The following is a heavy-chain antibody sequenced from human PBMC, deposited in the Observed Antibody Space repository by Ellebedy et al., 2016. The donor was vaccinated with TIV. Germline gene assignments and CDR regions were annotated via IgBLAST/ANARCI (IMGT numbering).Heavy chain of an antibody. Sequence: PGGSLRLSCEASGFTFSRNWISWFRLAPGKGLEWVANIKQDGSETYYVASVKGRFTISRDNAKNSLYLQMNSLRADDTAVYYCARSPYTGYSDLGFDYWGQGSLVTVSS. CDR1: GFTFSRNW. CDR2: IKQDGSET. J-gene: IGHJ4*02. V-gene: IGHV3-7*01. D-gene: IGHD2-2*02. CDR3: ARSPYTGYSDLGFDY.